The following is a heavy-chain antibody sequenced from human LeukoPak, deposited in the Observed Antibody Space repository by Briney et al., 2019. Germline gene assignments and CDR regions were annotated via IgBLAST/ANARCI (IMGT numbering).Heavy chain of an antibody. J-gene: IGHJ5*02. CDR1: GGSISSSSYY. D-gene: IGHD6-13*01. CDR2: IYYSGST. Sequence: SETLSLTCTVSGGSISSSSYYWGWIRQPPGKGLEWIGSIYYSGSTYYNPSLKSRVTISVDTSKNQFSLKPSSVTAADTAVYHCARGYSSSWYYNWFDPWGQGTLVTVSS. V-gene: IGHV4-39*07. CDR3: ARGYSSSWYYNWFDP.